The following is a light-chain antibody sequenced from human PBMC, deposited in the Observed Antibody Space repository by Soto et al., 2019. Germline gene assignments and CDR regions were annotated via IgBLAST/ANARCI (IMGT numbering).Light chain of an antibody. CDR2: TAS. CDR1: HGIYTC. V-gene: IGKV1-12*01. J-gene: IGKJ5*01. CDR3: QQAASVPST. Sequence: DIQMTQSPSAVSASVGDRVTITCRASHGIYTCLAWYQQKPGKAPNLLIYTASSLQSGVPSRFSGTGSGTEFTPTINNLQPEDFATYYCQQAASVPSTFGPGTRLEIK.